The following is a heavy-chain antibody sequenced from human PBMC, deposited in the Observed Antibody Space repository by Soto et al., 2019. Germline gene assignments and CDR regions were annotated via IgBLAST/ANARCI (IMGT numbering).Heavy chain of an antibody. V-gene: IGHV1-46*01. D-gene: IGHD3-10*01. CDR2: INPSGGST. J-gene: IGHJ5*02. CDR3: ARVGITMVRGKYNWFDP. Sequence: QVQLVQSGAEVKKPGASVKVSCKASGYTFTSYYMHWVRQAPGQGLEWMGIINPSGGSTSYAQKFQGRVTMTRDTSTSTVYMELSSLRSEDTAVYYCARVGITMVRGKYNWFDPWGQGTLVTVSS. CDR1: GYTFTSYY.